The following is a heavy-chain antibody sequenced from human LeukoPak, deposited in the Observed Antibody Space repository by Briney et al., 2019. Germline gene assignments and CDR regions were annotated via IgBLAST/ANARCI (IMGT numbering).Heavy chain of an antibody. V-gene: IGHV1-69*05. D-gene: IGHD4-23*01. Sequence: VASVKVSCKASGGTFSSYAISWVRQAPGQGLEWMGRIIPIFGTANYAQKFQGRVTITTDESTSTAYMELSSLRSEDTAVYYCARDYGGNPWDFLDYWGQGTLVTVSS. CDR3: ARDYGGNPWDFLDY. CDR1: GGTFSSYA. CDR2: IIPIFGTA. J-gene: IGHJ4*02.